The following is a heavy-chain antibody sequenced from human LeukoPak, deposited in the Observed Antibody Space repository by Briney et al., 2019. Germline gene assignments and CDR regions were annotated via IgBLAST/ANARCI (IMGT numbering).Heavy chain of an antibody. D-gene: IGHD3-9*01. V-gene: IGHV4-38-2*02. CDR3: ARASHRSHDTIYGMDV. Sequence: SETLSLTCTVSGYSISSGYYWGWIRQPPGKGLEWIGSIYHSGSTYHNPSLKSRVTISVDTSKNQFSLKLSSVTAADTAVYYCARASHRSHDTIYGMDVWGQGTTVIVSS. J-gene: IGHJ6*02. CDR1: GYSISSGYY. CDR2: IYHSGST.